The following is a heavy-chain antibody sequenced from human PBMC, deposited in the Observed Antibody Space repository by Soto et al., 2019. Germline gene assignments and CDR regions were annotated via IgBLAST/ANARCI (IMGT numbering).Heavy chain of an antibody. V-gene: IGHV3-74*01. J-gene: IGHJ4*02. D-gene: IGHD1-1*01. CDR2: INDDGIST. CDR1: GFTFCMYW. CDR3: TRGPRSTSTGTGAF. Sequence: PGGSLRLSCGASGFTFCMYWMHWVRQVPGKGPEWVSRINDDGISTNYADSVKGRFTISRDNAKNTLYLQMSALRVEDTAVYYCTRGPRSTSTGTGAFWGQGTLVTVSS.